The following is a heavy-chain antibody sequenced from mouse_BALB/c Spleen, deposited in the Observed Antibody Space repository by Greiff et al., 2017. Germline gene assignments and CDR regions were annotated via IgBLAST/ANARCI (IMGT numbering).Heavy chain of an antibody. V-gene: IGHV1-54*01. Sequence: QVQLQQSGAELVRPGTSVKVSCKASGYAFTNYLIEWVKQRPGQGLEWIGVINPGSGGTNYNEKFKGKATLTADKSSSTAYMQLSSLTSDDSAVYFCARRLYYDYPYAMDYWGQGTSVTVSS. CDR3: ARRLYYDYPYAMDY. CDR2: INPGSGGT. CDR1: GYAFTNYL. J-gene: IGHJ4*01. D-gene: IGHD2-4*01.